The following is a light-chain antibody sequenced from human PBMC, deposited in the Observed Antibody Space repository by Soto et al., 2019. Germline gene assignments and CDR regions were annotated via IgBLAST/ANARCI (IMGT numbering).Light chain of an antibody. CDR3: QQRHDSPWA. V-gene: IGKV1-39*01. J-gene: IGKJ1*01. Sequence: DIQMTQSPASLSASVGDRVTITCRASQSIRSFLTCYQQQPGKAPKLQICGTSSLQDGFPSRLSGSGSGTEFTLTISSLQHEDFASYYCQQRHDSPWAFGQGTKVEVK. CDR2: GTS. CDR1: QSIRSF.